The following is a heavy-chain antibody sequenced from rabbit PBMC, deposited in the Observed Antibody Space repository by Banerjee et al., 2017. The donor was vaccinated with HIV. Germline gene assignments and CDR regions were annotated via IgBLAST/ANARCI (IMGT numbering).Heavy chain of an antibody. CDR3: ARRDFADYGWPTLGL. D-gene: IGHD6-1*01. Sequence: QQQLEESGGGLVKPGGTLTLTCKASGIDFSSYYRMCWVRQAPGRGLELIACIYTTSGSTWYASWVNGRFTISRSTNLNTVDLKMTSLTAADTATYFCARRDFADYGWPTLGLWGQGTLVTVS. CDR1: GIDFSSYYR. CDR2: IYTTSGST. J-gene: IGHJ3*01. V-gene: IGHV1S43*01.